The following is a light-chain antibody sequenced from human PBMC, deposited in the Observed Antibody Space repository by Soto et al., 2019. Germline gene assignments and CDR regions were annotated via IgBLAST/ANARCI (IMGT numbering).Light chain of an antibody. CDR1: XXKIGAGYD. CDR3: PSYDSSLSYV. Sequence: QSALTQPPSVSGXXXXRXXXXXXXXXXKIGAGYDVHWYQQLPGTAPKLLIYGNSNRPSGVPDRFSGSKSGTSASLAITGLQAEDEADYYCPSYDSSLSYVFGTGTKLTVL. CDR2: GNS. V-gene: IGLV1-40*01. J-gene: IGLJ1*01.